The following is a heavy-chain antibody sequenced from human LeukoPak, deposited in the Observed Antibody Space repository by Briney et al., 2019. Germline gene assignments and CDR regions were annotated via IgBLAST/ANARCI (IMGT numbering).Heavy chain of an antibody. CDR2: IIPIFGTA. CDR1: GGTFSSYA. V-gene: IGHV1-69*06. D-gene: IGHD2-2*01. Sequence: SVKVSCKASGGTFSSYAISWVRQAPGQGLEWMGGIIPIFGTANYAQRFQGRVTITADISTSTAYMELSSQRSEDTAVYYCARGYCSSTSCYAPPNYWGQGTLVTVSS. CDR3: ARGYCSSTSCYAPPNY. J-gene: IGHJ4*02.